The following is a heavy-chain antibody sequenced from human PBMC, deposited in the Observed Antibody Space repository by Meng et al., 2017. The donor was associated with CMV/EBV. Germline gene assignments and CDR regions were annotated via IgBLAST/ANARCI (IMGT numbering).Heavy chain of an antibody. D-gene: IGHD4-23*01. CDR1: GGTFSSYA. J-gene: IGHJ4*02. V-gene: IGHV1-69*12. CDR2: IIPIFGTA. Sequence: QVQLVQAGAEVKKPWASVQGSRKASGGTFSSYANSWVGQAPGQRLEWIGGIIPIFGTAKYATKFPGRVTITADESTSTAYMELSSLGSEDTAVYYCARAGDYGGRGYFDYWGQGTLVTVSS. CDR3: ARAGDYGGRGYFDY.